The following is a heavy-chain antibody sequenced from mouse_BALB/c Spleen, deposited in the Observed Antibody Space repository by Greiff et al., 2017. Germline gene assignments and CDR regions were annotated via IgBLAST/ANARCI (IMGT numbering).Heavy chain of an antibody. D-gene: IGHD2-4*01. CDR3: ARSLRQPYAMDY. J-gene: IGHJ4*01. V-gene: IGHV1S34*01. Sequence: LVMTGASVKISCKASGYSFTGYYMHWVKQSHGKSLEWIGYISCYNGATSYNQKFKGKATFTVDTSSSTAYMQFNSLTSGDSAVYYCARSLRQPYAMDYWGQGTSVTVSA. CDR2: ISCYNGAT. CDR1: GYSFTGYY.